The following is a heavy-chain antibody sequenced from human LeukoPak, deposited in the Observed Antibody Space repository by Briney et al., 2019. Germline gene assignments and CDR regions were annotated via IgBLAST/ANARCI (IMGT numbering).Heavy chain of an antibody. Sequence: SQTLSLTCAISGDSVSSNSAAWNWIRQSPSRGLEWLGRTYYRSKWYNDYAVSVKSRITINPDTSKNQFSLQLNSVTAADTAVYFCARVQSADYDRAFDIWGQGTMVTVSS. J-gene: IGHJ3*02. D-gene: IGHD3-10*02. CDR2: TYYRSKWYN. V-gene: IGHV6-1*01. CDR1: GDSVSSNSAA. CDR3: ARVQSADYDRAFDI.